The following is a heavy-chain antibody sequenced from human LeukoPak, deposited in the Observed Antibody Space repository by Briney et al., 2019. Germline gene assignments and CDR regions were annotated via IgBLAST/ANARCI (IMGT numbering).Heavy chain of an antibody. CDR2: ISSSSSYI. V-gene: IGHV3-21*04. D-gene: IGHD3-3*01. CDR3: AKDNGLGILTSYGMDV. J-gene: IGHJ6*02. Sequence: GGSLRLSCAASGFTLSSYSMSWVRQAPGKGLEWVSSISSSSSYIYYADSVKGRFTISRDNAKNSLYLQMNSLRAEDTALYYCAKDNGLGILTSYGMDVWGQGTTVTVSS. CDR1: GFTLSSYS.